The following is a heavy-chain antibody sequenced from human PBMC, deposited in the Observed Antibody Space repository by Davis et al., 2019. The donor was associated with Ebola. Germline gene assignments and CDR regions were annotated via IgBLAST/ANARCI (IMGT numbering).Heavy chain of an antibody. Sequence: GESLKISCAASGFTFSTYWMRWVRQAPGKGLEWVANIKTDGSEEQYVDSVKGRFSMSRDNAKNSLSLQLDSLRDEDTAVYLCAKAKWEVEYHYSGMDVWGKGTTVTVSS. CDR2: IKTDGSEE. D-gene: IGHD1-26*01. V-gene: IGHV3-7*01. CDR3: AKAKWEVEYHYSGMDV. CDR1: GFTFSTYW. J-gene: IGHJ6*04.